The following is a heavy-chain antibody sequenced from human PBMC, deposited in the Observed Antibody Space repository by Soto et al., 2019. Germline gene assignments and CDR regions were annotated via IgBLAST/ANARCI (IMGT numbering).Heavy chain of an antibody. CDR3: ARLSKQLVLHYYYYMDV. J-gene: IGHJ6*03. CDR2: ISAYNGNT. CDR1: GYTFTSYG. D-gene: IGHD6-6*01. Sequence: ASVKVSCKASGYTFTSYGISWVRQAPGQGLEWMGWISAYNGNTNYAQKLQGRVTMTTDTSTSTAYMELRSLRSDDTAVYYCARLSKQLVLHYYYYMDVWGKGTTVTVSS. V-gene: IGHV1-18*01.